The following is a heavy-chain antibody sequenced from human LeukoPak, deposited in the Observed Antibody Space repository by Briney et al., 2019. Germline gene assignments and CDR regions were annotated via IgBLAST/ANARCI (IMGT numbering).Heavy chain of an antibody. J-gene: IGHJ4*02. D-gene: IGHD4-17*01. CDR1: GFTFSSYG. V-gene: IGHV3-30*02. CDR3: AKESTHYGGGYFDY. Sequence: GGSLRLSCAASGFTFSSYGMHWVRQTPGKGLEWVAFIRYDGSNKYYADSVKGRFTISRDNSKNTLYLQMNSLRAEDTAVYYCAKESTHYGGGYFDYWGQGTLVTVSS. CDR2: IRYDGSNK.